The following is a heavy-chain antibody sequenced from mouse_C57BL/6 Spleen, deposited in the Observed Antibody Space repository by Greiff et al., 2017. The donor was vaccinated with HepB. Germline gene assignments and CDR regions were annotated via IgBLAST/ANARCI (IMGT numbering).Heavy chain of an antibody. CDR1: GYSFTGYY. D-gene: IGHD1-1*01. CDR2: INPSTGGT. J-gene: IGHJ1*03. CDR3: ARGGYYGSSPRYFDV. V-gene: IGHV1-42*01. Sequence: VQLQQSGPELVKPGASVKISCKASGYSFTGYYMNWVKQSPEKSLEWIGEINPSTGGTTYNQKFKAKATLTVDKSSSTAYMQLKSLTSEDSAVYYCARGGYYGSSPRYFDVWGTGTTVTVSS.